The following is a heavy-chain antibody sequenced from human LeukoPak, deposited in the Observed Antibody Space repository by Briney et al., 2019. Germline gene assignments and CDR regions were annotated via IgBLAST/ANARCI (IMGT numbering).Heavy chain of an antibody. CDR3: ARDARHYDFWSGYYYGMDV. CDR1: GFTFSSYS. D-gene: IGHD3-3*01. J-gene: IGHJ6*02. Sequence: GGSLRLSCAASGFTFSSYSMNWVRQAPGKGLEWVSSISSSSSYIYSADSVKGRFTISRDNDKNSLYMQMNSLRAEDTAVYYCARDARHYDFWSGYYYGMDVWGQGTTVTVSS. V-gene: IGHV3-21*01. CDR2: ISSSSSYI.